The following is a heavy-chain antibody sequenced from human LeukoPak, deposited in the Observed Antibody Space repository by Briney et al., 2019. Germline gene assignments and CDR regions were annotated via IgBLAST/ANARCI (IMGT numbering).Heavy chain of an antibody. J-gene: IGHJ3*02. V-gene: IGHV3-48*01. D-gene: IGHD3-3*01. CDR3: ARDRILDDFWSGYYMGGAFDI. Sequence: GGSLRLSCAASGFTFSSYSMNWVRQAPGKGLEWVSYISSSSSTIYYADSVKGRFTISRDNAKNSLYPQMNSLRAEDTAVYYCARDRILDDFWSGYYMGGAFDIWGQGTMVTVSS. CDR2: ISSSSSTI. CDR1: GFTFSSYS.